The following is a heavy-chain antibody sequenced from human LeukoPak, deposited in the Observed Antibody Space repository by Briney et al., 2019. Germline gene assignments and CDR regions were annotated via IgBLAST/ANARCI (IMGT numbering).Heavy chain of an antibody. CDR3: AKVQDVWGSYRRSYYFDY. D-gene: IGHD3-16*02. Sequence: GGSLRLSCAASGFTFSSYSMNWVRQAPGKGLEWVSSISSSSSYIYYADSVKGRFTISRDNSKNTLYLQMNSLRAEDTAVYYCAKVQDVWGSYRRSYYFDYWGQGTLVTVSS. V-gene: IGHV3-21*01. J-gene: IGHJ4*02. CDR2: ISSSSSYI. CDR1: GFTFSSYS.